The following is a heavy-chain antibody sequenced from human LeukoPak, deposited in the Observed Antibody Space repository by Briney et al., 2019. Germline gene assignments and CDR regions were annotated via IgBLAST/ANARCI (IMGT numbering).Heavy chain of an antibody. V-gene: IGHV3-23*01. Sequence: PGGSLRLSCAASGFTFSTFAMIWVRQPPGKGLEWVSSIFPSGGEIHYADSVRGRFTISRDNSKSTLSLQMNSLRAEDTAVYYCGRDIVDGGDDYWGQGTLVTVSS. CDR2: IFPSGGEI. J-gene: IGHJ4*02. D-gene: IGHD2-21*02. CDR1: GFTFSTFA. CDR3: GRDIVDGGDDY.